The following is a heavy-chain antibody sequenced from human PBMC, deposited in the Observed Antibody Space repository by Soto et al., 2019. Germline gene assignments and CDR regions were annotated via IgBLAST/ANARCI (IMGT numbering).Heavy chain of an antibody. J-gene: IGHJ4*02. D-gene: IGHD3-3*01. V-gene: IGHV4-31*03. CDR2: LYYSGST. CDR1: GGSISSGGYY. CDR3: ARAISYDFWSGHEDY. Sequence: QVQLQESGPGLVKPSQTLSLTCTVSGGSISSGGYYWSWIRQHPGKGLEWIGYLYYSGSTYDHPSLKSRVTIAVDTSKNQCSLKLSSVTAADTAVYYCARAISYDFWSGHEDYWGQGTLVTVSS.